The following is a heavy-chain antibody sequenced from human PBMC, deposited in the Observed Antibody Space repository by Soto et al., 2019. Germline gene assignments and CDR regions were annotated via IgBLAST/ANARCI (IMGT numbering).Heavy chain of an antibody. Sequence: EVQLVESGGGLVQPGGSLRLSCAASGFTFSSYWMSWVRQAPGKGLEWVANIKQDGSEKYYVDSVKGRFTISRDNAKNSLYLQMNSLRAEDTAVYYCARLPPWSGYSHHHYFDYWGQGTLVTVSS. J-gene: IGHJ4*02. D-gene: IGHD3-3*01. CDR3: ARLPPWSGYSHHHYFDY. V-gene: IGHV3-7*03. CDR2: IKQDGSEK. CDR1: GFTFSSYW.